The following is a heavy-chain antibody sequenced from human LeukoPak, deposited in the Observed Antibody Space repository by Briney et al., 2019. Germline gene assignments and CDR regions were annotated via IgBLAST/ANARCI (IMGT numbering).Heavy chain of an antibody. CDR3: ARDPTPRYCSGGSCYTHYGMDV. CDR1: GFTFSSYS. CDR2: ISSSTSYI. J-gene: IGHJ6*02. Sequence: GGSLRLSCAASGFTFSSYSMNWVRQAPGKGLEWVSSISSSTSYIYYADSVKGRLTISRDNAKNSLYLQMNSLRAEDTAIYYCARDPTPRYCSGGSCYTHYGMDVWGQGTTVTVSS. D-gene: IGHD2-15*01. V-gene: IGHV3-21*01.